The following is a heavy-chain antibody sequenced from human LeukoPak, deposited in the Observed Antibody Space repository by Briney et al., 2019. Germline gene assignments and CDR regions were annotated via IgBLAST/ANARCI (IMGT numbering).Heavy chain of an antibody. V-gene: IGHV3-23*01. Sequence: PGGSLRLSCAASGFTFSSYTMSWVRQAPGKGLEWVSAISGSGGSTYYADSVKGRFTNSRDNSKNTLYLQMNSLRAEDTAVYYCAARITMVRGVQYWGQGTLVTVSS. CDR1: GFTFSSYT. J-gene: IGHJ4*02. CDR3: AARITMVRGVQY. D-gene: IGHD3-10*01. CDR2: ISGSGGST.